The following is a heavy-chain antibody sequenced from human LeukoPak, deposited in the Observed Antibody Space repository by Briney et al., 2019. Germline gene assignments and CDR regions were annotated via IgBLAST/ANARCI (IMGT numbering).Heavy chain of an antibody. D-gene: IGHD5-18*01. V-gene: IGHV1-8*01. CDR2: MNPNSGNT. CDR1: GYTFTSYD. J-gene: IGHJ6*02. Sequence: ASVKVSCKASGYTFTSYDINWVRQATGQGLEWMGWMNPNSGNTGYAQKFQGRVTMTRNTSISTAYMELSSLRSEDTAVYYCAREDKLPYSYGYYYYGMDVWGQGTTVTVSS. CDR3: AREDKLPYSYGYYYYGMDV.